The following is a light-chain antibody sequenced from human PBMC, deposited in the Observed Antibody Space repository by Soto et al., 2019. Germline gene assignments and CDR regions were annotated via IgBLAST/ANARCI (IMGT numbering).Light chain of an antibody. CDR3: QTYDSSMSGKV. J-gene: IGLJ1*01. Sequence: QSVLTQPPSVSGAPGQRVTISCSGSSSKIGAGYDVHWYRQLPGTAPKVLVYGNTNRPSGVPDRFSGSRSGTSASLAITGLQAEDEAVYYCQTYDSSMSGKVFGTGTHVTVL. CDR2: GNT. V-gene: IGLV1-40*01. CDR1: SSKIGAGYD.